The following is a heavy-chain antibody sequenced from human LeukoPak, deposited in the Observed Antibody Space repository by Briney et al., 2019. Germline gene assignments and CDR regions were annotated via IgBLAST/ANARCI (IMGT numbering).Heavy chain of an antibody. Sequence: PGGSLRLSCAASGFTFDDYTMHWVRQAPGKGLEWVSFISWDGGSTYYADSVKGRFTISRDNSKNSLYLQMNSLRTEDTALYYCAKDAVAGNYYYGMDVWGQGTAVTVSS. CDR2: ISWDGGST. CDR3: AKDAVAGNYYYGMDV. CDR1: GFTFDDYT. V-gene: IGHV3-43*01. J-gene: IGHJ6*02. D-gene: IGHD6-19*01.